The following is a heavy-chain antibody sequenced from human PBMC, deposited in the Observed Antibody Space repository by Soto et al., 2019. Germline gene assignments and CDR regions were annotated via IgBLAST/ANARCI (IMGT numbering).Heavy chain of an antibody. V-gene: IGHV4-59*12. J-gene: IGHJ4*02. Sequence: SETLSLTCTVSGGSISSYYWSWFRQPPGKGLEWIGDIYYSGSTNYNPSLKSRVTISVDTSKNQFSLKLSSVTAADTAVYYCARGPSNYDFWSGYLSALFDYWGQGTLVTVSS. D-gene: IGHD3-3*01. CDR3: ARGPSNYDFWSGYLSALFDY. CDR2: IYYSGST. CDR1: GGSISSYY.